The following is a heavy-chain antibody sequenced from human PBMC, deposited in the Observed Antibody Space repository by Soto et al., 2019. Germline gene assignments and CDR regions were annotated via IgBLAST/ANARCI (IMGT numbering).Heavy chain of an antibody. D-gene: IGHD6-6*01. CDR2: VSYDGSNK. Sequence: QVQLVESGGGVIQPGRSLRLSCAASGFTFSSYGMHWGRQAPGKVLEWVAVVSYDGSNKYYADSVKGRFTISRDNSKNTLYLQMNSRRAEDTAVYYCANDQYASRNYYYYGMDVWGQGTTVTVSS. CDR1: GFTFSSYG. CDR3: ANDQYASRNYYYYGMDV. J-gene: IGHJ6*02. V-gene: IGHV3-30*18.